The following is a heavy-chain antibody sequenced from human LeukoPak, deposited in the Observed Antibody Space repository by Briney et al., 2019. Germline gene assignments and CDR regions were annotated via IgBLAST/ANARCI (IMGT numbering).Heavy chain of an antibody. Sequence: PGGSLRLSCAASGFTFSSYGMNWVRQAPGKGLEWVSYISSSSTIIYYADSVKGRFTISRDNAKNSLFLQMNSLRVEDTAVYYCARDLIVGAAIHGAFDIWGQGTMVTVSS. D-gene: IGHD1-26*01. CDR2: ISSSSTII. V-gene: IGHV3-48*04. CDR1: GFTFSSYG. J-gene: IGHJ3*02. CDR3: ARDLIVGAAIHGAFDI.